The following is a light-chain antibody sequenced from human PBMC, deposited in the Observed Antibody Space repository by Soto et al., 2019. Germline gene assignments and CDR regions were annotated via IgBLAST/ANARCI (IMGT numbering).Light chain of an antibody. V-gene: IGKV1-5*03. CDR3: QQYNSYSWT. Sequence: DIQMTQSPSTLYASVGDRVTITCRASQSVNRWLAWYQQKPGKAPKLLIYETSSLESGVPSRFGGSGSGTEVTLTISSLQNDDFAIYYCQQYNSYSWTFGQGTKVDNK. J-gene: IGKJ1*01. CDR1: QSVNRW. CDR2: ETS.